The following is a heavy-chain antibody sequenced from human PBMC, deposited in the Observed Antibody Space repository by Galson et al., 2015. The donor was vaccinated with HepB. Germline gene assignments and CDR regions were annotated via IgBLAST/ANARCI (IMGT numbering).Heavy chain of an antibody. CDR1: GYTFANYW. J-gene: IGHJ6*02. V-gene: IGHV5-51*01. D-gene: IGHD3-3*01. Sequence: QSGAEVKKPGESLKISCKGSGYTFANYWVGWVRQMPGKGLEWMGIIFLGDSDTRYSPSFQGQVTISADKSINTAYLHWSSLKASDSAIYYCARRGAAFDDLWSGCRGNNRAMDVWGQGTTVTVSS. CDR2: IFLGDSDT. CDR3: ARRGAAFDDLWSGCRGNNRAMDV.